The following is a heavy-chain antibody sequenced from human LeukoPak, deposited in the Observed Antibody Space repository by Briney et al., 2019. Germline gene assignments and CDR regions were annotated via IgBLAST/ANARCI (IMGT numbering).Heavy chain of an antibody. CDR1: GGSIITYS. V-gene: IGHV4-59*01. Sequence: SETLSLTCTVSGGSIITYSWSWIRQPPGKGLEWIGYIYYSGSTSYNPSLRSRVTISADTSKTQFSLNLGSVTAADTAVYYCARGNYYDSSGYPIFDIWGRGTMVTVSS. CDR3: ARGNYYDSSGYPIFDI. D-gene: IGHD3-22*01. J-gene: IGHJ3*02. CDR2: IYYSGST.